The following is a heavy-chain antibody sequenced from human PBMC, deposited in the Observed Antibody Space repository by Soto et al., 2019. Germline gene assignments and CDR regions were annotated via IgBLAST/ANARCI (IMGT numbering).Heavy chain of an antibody. CDR2: IYYNGST. CDR3: ARSIDP. Sequence: PSETLSLTCTVSGDSIISSVDYWGWIRQHPGKGLECIGYIYYNGSTYYNPSLKNRVTISVDTSKNQFSLKLISFSAADTAVYYCARSIDPWGQGTLVTVSS. J-gene: IGHJ5*02. V-gene: IGHV4-31*03. CDR1: GDSIISSVDY.